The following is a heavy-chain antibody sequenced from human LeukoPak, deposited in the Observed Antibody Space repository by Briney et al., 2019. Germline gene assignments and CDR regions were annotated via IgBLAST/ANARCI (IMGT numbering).Heavy chain of an antibody. CDR2: INPSGGST. D-gene: IGHD1-14*01. J-gene: IGHJ5*02. Sequence: ASVKVSPTTSGYIFTDYYTNGVGQTPGQGLEWMGIINPSGGSTSYAQMFQGRVTMTRDTSTSTVYMELSSLRSEDTAVYYCVSSYRNMGAQRYEPCGQVTLPTVSS. CDR1: GYIFTDYY. CDR3: VSSYRNMGAQRYEP. V-gene: IGHV1-46*01.